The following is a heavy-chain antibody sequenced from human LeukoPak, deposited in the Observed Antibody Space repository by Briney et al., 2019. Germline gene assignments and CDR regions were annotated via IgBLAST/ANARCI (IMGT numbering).Heavy chain of an antibody. CDR1: GGSVSSGSYY. J-gene: IGHJ5*02. CDR2: IYYSGST. V-gene: IGHV4-61*01. Sequence: SETLSLTCTVSGGSVSSGSYYWSWIRQPPGKGLEWIGYIYYSGSTNHNPSLKSRVTISVDTSKNQFSLKLNSVTAADTAVYYRARGVVTTPYNWFDPWGQGTLVTVSS. D-gene: IGHD2-21*02. CDR3: ARGVVTTPYNWFDP.